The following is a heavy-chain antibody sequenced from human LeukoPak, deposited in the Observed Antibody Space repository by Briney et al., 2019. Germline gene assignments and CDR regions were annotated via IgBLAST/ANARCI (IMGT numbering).Heavy chain of an antibody. CDR3: ARDQRGFSYSKYYFDY. CDR2: IWYDGTNK. CDR1: GFTFSSYG. D-gene: IGHD5-18*01. J-gene: IGHJ4*02. Sequence: GGSLRLSRAASGFTFSSYGMHWVRQAPGKGLEWVAVIWYDGTNKYYADSVKGRFTISRDNSKNTLYLQMNSLRAEDTAVYYRARDQRGFSYSKYYFDYWGQGTLVTVSS. V-gene: IGHV3-33*01.